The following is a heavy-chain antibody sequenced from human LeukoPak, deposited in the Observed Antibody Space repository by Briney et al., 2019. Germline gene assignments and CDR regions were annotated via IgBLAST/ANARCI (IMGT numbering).Heavy chain of an antibody. V-gene: IGHV3-23*01. J-gene: IGHJ4*02. CDR1: GFTFSNSA. CDR2: ISNAGSGT. CDR3: ARDPIGIAVAIYYFGY. D-gene: IGHD6-19*01. Sequence: GGSLRLSCAASGFTFSNSAMTWIRQLPGKGLEWVSTISNAGSGTYYADFVKGRFTIARDNSKNTLFLHMNSLRAEDTAVYYCARDPIGIAVAIYYFGYWGQGTLVTVSS.